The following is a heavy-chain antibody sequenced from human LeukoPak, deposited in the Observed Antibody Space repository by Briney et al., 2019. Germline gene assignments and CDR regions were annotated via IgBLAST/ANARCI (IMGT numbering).Heavy chain of an antibody. J-gene: IGHJ4*02. V-gene: IGHV3-20*04. CDR2: TNWNGGST. CDR3: VRDLDSVAFF. CDR1: GFTFDDYG. D-gene: IGHD1-1*01. Sequence: GGSLRLSCAASGFTFDDYGMSWVRQAPGKGLEWVSGTNWNGGSTGYADSVKGRFTISRDNAKNSLYLQMNSLRAEDTAVYYCVRDLDSVAFFWGQGTLVTVSS.